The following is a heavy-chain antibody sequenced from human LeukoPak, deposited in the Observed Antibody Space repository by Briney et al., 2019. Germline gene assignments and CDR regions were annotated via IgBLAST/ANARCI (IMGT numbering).Heavy chain of an antibody. CDR2: SSAYNGNT. CDR3: ARTYYYDSSGNKPFDY. J-gene: IGHJ4*02. D-gene: IGHD3-22*01. Sequence: ASVKVSCKASGYTFTSYGISWVRQAPGQGLEWMGWSSAYNGNTNYAQKLQGRVTMTTDTSTSTAYMELRSLRSDDTAVYYCARTYYYDSSGNKPFDYWGQGTLVTVSS. V-gene: IGHV1-18*01. CDR1: GYTFTSYG.